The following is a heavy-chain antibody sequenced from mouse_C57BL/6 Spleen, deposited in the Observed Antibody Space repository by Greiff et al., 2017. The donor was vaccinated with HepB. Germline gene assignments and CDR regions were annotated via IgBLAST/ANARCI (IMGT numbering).Heavy chain of an antibody. CDR1: GYTFTDYE. CDR3: TRFTTVVGGY. CDR2: IDPETGGT. Sequence: QVQLKESGAELVRPGASVTLSCKASGYTFTDYEMHWVKQTPVHGLEWIGAIDPETGGTAYNQKFKGKAILTADKSSSTAYMELRSLTSEDSAVYYCTRFTTVVGGYWGQGTTLTVSS. J-gene: IGHJ2*01. D-gene: IGHD1-1*01. V-gene: IGHV1-15*01.